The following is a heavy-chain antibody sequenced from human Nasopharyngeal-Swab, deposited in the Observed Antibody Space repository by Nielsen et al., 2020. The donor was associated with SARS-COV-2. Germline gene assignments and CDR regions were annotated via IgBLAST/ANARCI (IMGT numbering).Heavy chain of an antibody. D-gene: IGHD3-3*01. Sequence: GESLKISCAASGFTFSNYWMAWVRQAPQKGLEWVSSISSSSSYIYYADSVKGRFTISRDNAKNSLYLQMNSLRAEDTAVYYCARDGLDYDFWSAYFMDVWGQGTTVTVSS. V-gene: IGHV3-21*01. CDR1: GFTFSNYW. J-gene: IGHJ6*02. CDR2: ISSSSSYI. CDR3: ARDGLDYDFWSAYFMDV.